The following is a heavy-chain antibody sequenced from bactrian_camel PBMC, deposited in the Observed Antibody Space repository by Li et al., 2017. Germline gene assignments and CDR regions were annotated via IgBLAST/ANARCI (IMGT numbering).Heavy chain of an antibody. Sequence: DVQLVESGGGLVQPGGSLRLSCAASGFTFSTYYMIWVRQAPGKGLEWVSTVNSGGDSTYYTDSVKGRFTIARDNAKNTVTLQLNSLKTEDMAMYYCAKDIDMAYDSDDDVPAETLFEHWGQGTQVTVS. CDR3: AKDIDMAYDSDDDVPAETLFEH. J-gene: IGHJ4*01. D-gene: IGHD3*01. CDR2: VNSGGDST. V-gene: IGHV3S40*01. CDR1: GFTFSTYY.